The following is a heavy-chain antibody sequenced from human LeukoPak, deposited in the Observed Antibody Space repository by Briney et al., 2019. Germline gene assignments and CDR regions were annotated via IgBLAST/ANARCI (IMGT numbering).Heavy chain of an antibody. J-gene: IGHJ4*02. D-gene: IGHD3-9*01. CDR2: ITGSGGNT. Sequence: GGSLRLSCAASGFTFASYAMGWVRQAPGRGLEWVSLITGSGGNTYSADSVKGRFTISRDTSNNTLFLQMNSLRAEDTAVYFCAKDHAIELRYFDWSLGASYYFDQWGQGTQVTVSS. CDR1: GFTFASYA. V-gene: IGHV3-23*01. CDR3: AKDHAIELRYFDWSLGASYYFDQ.